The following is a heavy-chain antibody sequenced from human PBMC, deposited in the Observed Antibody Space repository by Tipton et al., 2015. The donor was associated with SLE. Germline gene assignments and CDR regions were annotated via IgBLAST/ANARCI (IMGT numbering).Heavy chain of an antibody. Sequence: LRLSCAASGFTFSSYAMSWVRQAPGKGLEWIGYIYHSGSTYYNPSLKSRVTISVDRSKNQFSLKLSSVTAADTAVYYCARRRLGAFDIWGQGTMVTVSS. CDR2: IYHSGST. D-gene: IGHD6-19*01. CDR3: ARRRLGAFDI. J-gene: IGHJ3*02. V-gene: IGHV4-30-2*01. CDR1: GFTFSSYA.